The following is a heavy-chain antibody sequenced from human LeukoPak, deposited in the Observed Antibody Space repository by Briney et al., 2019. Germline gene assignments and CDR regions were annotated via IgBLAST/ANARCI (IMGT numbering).Heavy chain of an antibody. J-gene: IGHJ6*02. D-gene: IGHD1-26*01. CDR2: ISSSSTYI. V-gene: IGHV3-21*01. Sequence: GGSLRLSCAASGFTFSSYSMNWVRQAPGRGLEWVSCISSSSTYIYYADSVKGRFTISRDSAKNSLYLQMNSLRAEDTAVYYCARDQSGNYRSWYYGMDVWGQGTTVTVSS. CDR3: ARDQSGNYRSWYYGMDV. CDR1: GFTFSSYS.